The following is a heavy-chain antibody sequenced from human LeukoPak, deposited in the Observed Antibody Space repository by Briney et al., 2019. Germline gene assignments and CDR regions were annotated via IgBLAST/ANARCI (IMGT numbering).Heavy chain of an antibody. Sequence: SETLSLTCTVSGYSISSGYYWGWIRQPPGQGLEWIGSIYHSGSTYYNPSLKSRVTISVDTSKNQFSLKLSSVTAADTAVYYCARDTDYYDSSGYAVDAFDIWGQGTMVTVSS. D-gene: IGHD3-22*01. V-gene: IGHV4-38-2*02. CDR2: IYHSGST. J-gene: IGHJ3*02. CDR3: ARDTDYYDSSGYAVDAFDI. CDR1: GYSISSGYY.